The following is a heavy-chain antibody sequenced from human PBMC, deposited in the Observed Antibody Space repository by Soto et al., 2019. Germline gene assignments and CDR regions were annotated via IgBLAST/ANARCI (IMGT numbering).Heavy chain of an antibody. D-gene: IGHD1-26*01. CDR1: GGSTSSSDW. J-gene: IGHJ4*02. V-gene: IGHV4-4*02. CDR3: AGRPEIHPR. Sequence: QVHLQESGPGLVKPSETLSLTCTISGGSTSSSDWWTWVRQPPGEGLEWIGEIHRSGVTNYNSSPXSRLTISLDQSRNQFSLSLTSVTAADAAVYFCAGRPEIHPRWGQGILVPVSS. CDR2: IHRSGVT.